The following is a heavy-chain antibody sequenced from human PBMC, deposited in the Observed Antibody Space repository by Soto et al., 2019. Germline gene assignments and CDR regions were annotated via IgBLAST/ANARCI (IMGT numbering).Heavy chain of an antibody. CDR3: EKVDIAAALSQAFRVNGLKKFDY. D-gene: IGHD6-13*01. Sequence: GGSLRLSCAASGFTFSSYAMSWVRQAPGKGLEWVSAISGSGGSTYYADSVKGRFTISRDNSKNTLYLQMNSLRAEDTAVYYCEKVDIAAALSQAFRVNGLKKFDYWGQGTLVTVSS. V-gene: IGHV3-23*01. CDR2: ISGSGGST. CDR1: GFTFSSYA. J-gene: IGHJ4*02.